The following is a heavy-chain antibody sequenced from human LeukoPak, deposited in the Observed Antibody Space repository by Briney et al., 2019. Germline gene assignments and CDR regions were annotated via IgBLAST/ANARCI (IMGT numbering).Heavy chain of an antibody. J-gene: IGHJ3*02. V-gene: IGHV3-9*03. D-gene: IGHD6-19*01. CDR1: GFTFDDYA. CDR3: AKADSSGWYGAFDI. Sequence: SGRSLRLSCAASGFTFDDYAMHLVRQAPGKGLEWVSGISWNSGSIGYADSVKGRFTISRDNAKNSLYLQMNSLRAEDMALYYCAKADSSGWYGAFDIWGQGTMVTVSS. CDR2: ISWNSGSI.